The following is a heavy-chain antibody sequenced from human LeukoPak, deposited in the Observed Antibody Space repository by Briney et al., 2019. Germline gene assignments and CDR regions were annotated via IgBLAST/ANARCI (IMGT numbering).Heavy chain of an antibody. CDR1: GGSISSSSYY. V-gene: IGHV4-39*01. D-gene: IGHD2-2*01. CDR3: ARQLGYCSSTSCHLCYFDY. Sequence: SETLSLTCTVSGGSISSSSYYWGWIRQPPGKGLEWIGSIYYSGSTYYNPSLKSRVTISVDTSKNQFSLKLSSVTAADTAVYYCARQLGYCSSTSCHLCYFDYWGQGTLVTVSS. J-gene: IGHJ4*02. CDR2: IYYSGST.